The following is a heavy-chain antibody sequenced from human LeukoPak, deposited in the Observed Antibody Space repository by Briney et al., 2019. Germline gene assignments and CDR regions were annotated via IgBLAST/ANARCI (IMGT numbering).Heavy chain of an antibody. CDR3: ARVYCSGGSCYSIGDY. Sequence: SVKVSCKASGGTFSSYAISWVRQAPGQGLEWMGGIIPIFGTANYAQKFQGRVTITADESTSTAYMELSSLTSEDTAFYYCARVYCSGGSCYSIGDYWGQGTLVTVSS. CDR2: IIPIFGTA. V-gene: IGHV1-69*13. CDR1: GGTFSSYA. D-gene: IGHD2-15*01. J-gene: IGHJ4*02.